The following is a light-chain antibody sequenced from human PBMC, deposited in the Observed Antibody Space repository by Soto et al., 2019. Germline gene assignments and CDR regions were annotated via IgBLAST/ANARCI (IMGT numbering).Light chain of an antibody. Sequence: IVLTQSPGTLSLSPGERATLSCRASQSVSSSYLAWYQQKPGQAPRLVIYGGSTRAIGIPARFSGSGSGTDFTLTISRLEPEDFAVYYCQQYGSSSWTFGQGTKVDIK. J-gene: IGKJ1*01. CDR3: QQYGSSSWT. CDR2: GGS. V-gene: IGKV3-20*01. CDR1: QSVSSSY.